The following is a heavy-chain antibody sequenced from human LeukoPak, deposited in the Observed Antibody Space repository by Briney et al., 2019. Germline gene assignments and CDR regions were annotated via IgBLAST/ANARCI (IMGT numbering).Heavy chain of an antibody. CDR1: GYTFTSYG. D-gene: IGHD6-6*01. J-gene: IGHJ6*03. CDR2: VNPNNGGT. CDR3: ARGTYVSSSVGSLYYFFMDV. Sequence: GASVKVSCKASGYTFTSYGFIWVRQAPGQGLELMGRVNPNNGGTNYAQKFQGRVTMTRDTSISTAYMELSRLRFDDTAVYYCARGTYVSSSVGSLYYFFMDVWGKGTTVTVSS. V-gene: IGHV1-2*06.